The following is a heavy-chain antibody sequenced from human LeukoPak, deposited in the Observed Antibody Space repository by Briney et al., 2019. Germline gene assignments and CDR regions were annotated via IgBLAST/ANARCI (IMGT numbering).Heavy chain of an antibody. V-gene: IGHV4-38-2*02. J-gene: IGHJ6*03. CDR1: GYSISSGYY. D-gene: IGHD3-10*01. Sequence: PSETLSLTCSVSGYSISSGYYWGWVRQAPGKGLEWIGSIDRSGSTNYNPSLKSRVTISVDTSKNQFSLNVSSVTAADTAVYYCARDRGLLWFGELFHYMDVWGKGTTVTISS. CDR3: ARDRGLLWFGELFHYMDV. CDR2: IDRSGST.